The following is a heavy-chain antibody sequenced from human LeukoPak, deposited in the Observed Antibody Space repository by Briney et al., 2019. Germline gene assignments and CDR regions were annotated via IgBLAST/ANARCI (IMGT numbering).Heavy chain of an antibody. CDR3: AKTTYYDILFSYYFDY. V-gene: IGHV3-7*03. CDR1: GFSFTTYW. CDR2: IKQDGTEK. Sequence: GKSPRLSCAASGFSFTTYWMSWVRQAPGKGLEWVANIKQDGTEKYYVDSVKGRFTISRDNAKNSLYLQMNSLRAEDTAVYYCAKTTYYDILFSYYFDYWGRGTLVTVSS. D-gene: IGHD3-9*01. J-gene: IGHJ4*02.